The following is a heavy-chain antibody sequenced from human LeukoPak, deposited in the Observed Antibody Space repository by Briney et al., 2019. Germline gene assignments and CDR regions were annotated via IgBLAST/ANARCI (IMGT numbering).Heavy chain of an antibody. J-gene: IGHJ4*02. D-gene: IGHD4-11*01. Sequence: SSETLSLTCTVSGGSISSSSYYWGWIRQPPGKGLEWIGYIYYSGSSYYNPSLKSRVTISVDTSKNQFSLKLSSVTAADTAVYFCASRYDYSNYIDYWGQGTLVTVSS. V-gene: IGHV4-39*01. CDR3: ASRYDYSNYIDY. CDR1: GGSISSSSYY. CDR2: IYYSGSS.